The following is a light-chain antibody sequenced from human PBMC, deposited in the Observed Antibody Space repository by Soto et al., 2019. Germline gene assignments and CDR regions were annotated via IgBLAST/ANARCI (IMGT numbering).Light chain of an antibody. CDR3: SSYTTSSTVL. CDR1: SSDVGGYNY. CDR2: DVS. V-gene: IGLV2-14*03. Sequence: QSALTQPASVSGSPGQSITISCTGTSSDVGGYNYVSWYQQHPGQAPKLMIYDVSNRPSGVSNRFSGSKSGNTASLTISGLQAEDEAHYHCSSYTTSSTVLFGGGTQLTVL. J-gene: IGLJ2*01.